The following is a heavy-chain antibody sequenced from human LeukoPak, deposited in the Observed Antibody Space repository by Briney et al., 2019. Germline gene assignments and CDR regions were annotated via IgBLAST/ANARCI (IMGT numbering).Heavy chain of an antibody. CDR2: ISGSGGST. Sequence: GGSMRLCCASSGFIFSSYAMSWVRQAPGKGVEWVSAISGSGGSTYYADSVKGRFTISRDNSKNTLYLQMNSLRAEDTAVYYCAKDPFYDFWSGYYPRDYWAREPWSPSPQ. J-gene: IGHJ4*02. CDR1: GFIFSSYA. D-gene: IGHD3-3*01. CDR3: AKDPFYDFWSGYYPRDY. V-gene: IGHV3-23*01.